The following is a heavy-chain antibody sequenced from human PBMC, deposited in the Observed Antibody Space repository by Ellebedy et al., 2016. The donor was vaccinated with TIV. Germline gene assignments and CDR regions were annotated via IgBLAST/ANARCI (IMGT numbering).Heavy chain of an antibody. CDR2: INPNSGGP. V-gene: IGHV1-2*02. Sequence: AASVKVSCKASGYTFTAYYMHWVRQAPGQGLEWMGWINPNSGGPNYAQNFQGRVTMTRDTSTSTLYMELRSLRSEDTAVYYCARVRQRLGELSLSYWGQGTLVTVSS. CDR3: ARVRQRLGELSLSY. J-gene: IGHJ4*02. CDR1: GYTFTAYY. D-gene: IGHD3-16*02.